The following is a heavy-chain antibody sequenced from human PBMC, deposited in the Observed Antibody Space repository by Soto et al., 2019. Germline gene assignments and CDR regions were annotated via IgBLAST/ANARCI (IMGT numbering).Heavy chain of an antibody. D-gene: IGHD1-7*01. CDR1: GGSISSGGYY. Sequence: SETLSLTCTVSGGSISSGGYYWSWIRQHPGKGLEWIGYIYYSGSTYYNPSLKSRVTISVDTSKNQFSLKLSSVTAADTAVYYCARDALGGWNYARGCDPWGQGTLVTVSS. CDR2: IYYSGST. CDR3: ARDALGGWNYARGCDP. V-gene: IGHV4-31*03. J-gene: IGHJ5*02.